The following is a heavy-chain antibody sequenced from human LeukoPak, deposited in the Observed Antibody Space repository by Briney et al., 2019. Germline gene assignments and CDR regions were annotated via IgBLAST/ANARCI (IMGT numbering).Heavy chain of an antibody. CDR2: IYYSGST. CDR3: AGVSSGSTYFDY. Sequence: SETLSLTCTVSGGSISSGGYYWSWIRQHPGKGLEWIGYIYYSGSTYYNPSLKSRVTISVDTSKNQFSLKLSSVTAADTAVYYCAGVSSGSTYFDYWGQGTLVTVSS. V-gene: IGHV4-31*03. D-gene: IGHD1-26*01. CDR1: GGSISSGGYY. J-gene: IGHJ4*02.